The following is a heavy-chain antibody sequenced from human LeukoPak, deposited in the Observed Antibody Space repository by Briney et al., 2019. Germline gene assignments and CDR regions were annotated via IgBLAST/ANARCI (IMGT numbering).Heavy chain of an antibody. CDR2: IYHSGST. Sequence: SGTLSLTCAVSGGSISSSNWWSWVRQPPGKGLEWIGEIYHSGSTNYNPSLKSRVTISVDKSKNQFSLKLSSVTAADTAVYYCANAVGSLGYCSSTSCSSSNPDYWGQGTLVTVSS. J-gene: IGHJ4*02. D-gene: IGHD2-2*01. CDR3: ANAVGSLGYCSSTSCSSSNPDY. V-gene: IGHV4-4*02. CDR1: GGSISSSNW.